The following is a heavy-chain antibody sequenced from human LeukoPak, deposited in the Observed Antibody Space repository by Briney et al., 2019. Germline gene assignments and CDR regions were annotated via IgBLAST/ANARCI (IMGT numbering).Heavy chain of an antibody. CDR1: GGSISNYY. V-gene: IGHV4-59*01. CDR3: ARGYSSGLYFDY. D-gene: IGHD6-19*01. Sequence: PSETLSLTCTVSGGSISNYYWSWVRQPPGKGLEWIGFIYYSGSTNYNPSLKSRVTISVDTSKNQFSLKLSSETAADTAVYYCARGYSSGLYFDYWGQGTLVTVSS. CDR2: IYYSGST. J-gene: IGHJ4*02.